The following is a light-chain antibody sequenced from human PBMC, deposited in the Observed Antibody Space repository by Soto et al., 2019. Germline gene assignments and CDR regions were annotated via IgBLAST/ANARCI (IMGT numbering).Light chain of an antibody. J-gene: IGKJ1*01. CDR1: QSISTF. Sequence: DIQRTHSPSSLSASLGDMFTITFVASQSISTFLNWYQQKPGKAPKLLISTASSLQSGVPSTFSGSGSGTDFTLTIRSLQPEDSATYYCQQSYSSPRTFGHGTKVDIK. CDR3: QQSYSSPRT. CDR2: TAS. V-gene: IGKV1-39*01.